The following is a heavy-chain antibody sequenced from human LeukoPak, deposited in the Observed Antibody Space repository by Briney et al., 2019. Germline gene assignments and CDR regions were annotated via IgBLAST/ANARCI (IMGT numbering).Heavy chain of an antibody. D-gene: IGHD1-26*01. CDR1: GFTFSSYG. CDR2: ISYDGSNK. Sequence: PGGSLRLSCAASGFTFSSYGMHWVRQAPGKGLEWVAVISYDGSNKYYADSVKGRFTISRDNSKNTLYLRMNSLRAEDTAVYYGAKDVFVGVGATTGFDYWGQGTLVTVSS. CDR3: AKDVFVGVGATTGFDY. J-gene: IGHJ4*02. V-gene: IGHV3-30*18.